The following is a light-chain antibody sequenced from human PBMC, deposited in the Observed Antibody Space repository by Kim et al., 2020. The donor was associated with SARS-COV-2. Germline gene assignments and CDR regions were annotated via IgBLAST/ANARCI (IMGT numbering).Light chain of an antibody. CDR3: PQSYSTPNA. CDR1: QSFSRY. CDR2: GAY. Sequence: GDRLTHTCRERQSFSRYCKLYQQKTEKASKLLICGAYSVQSGVTTRLSGSGSDRDFTLTISSLEPGDFATYYCPQSYSTPNAFGQGTELEI. J-gene: IGKJ2*01. V-gene: IGKV1-39*01.